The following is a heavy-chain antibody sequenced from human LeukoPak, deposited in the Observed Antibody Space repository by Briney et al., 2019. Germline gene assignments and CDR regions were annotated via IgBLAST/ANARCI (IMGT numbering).Heavy chain of an antibody. D-gene: IGHD2-2*01. CDR2: INPNSGGT. J-gene: IGHJ4*02. Sequence: ASVKVSCKASGYTSTGYYMHWVRQAPGQGLEWMGWINPNSGGTNYAQKFQGRVTMTRDTSISTAYMELSRLRSDDTAVYYCAREGDPYIVVVPAATGYWGQGTLVTVSS. CDR3: AREGDPYIVVVPAATGY. V-gene: IGHV1-2*02. CDR1: GYTSTGYY.